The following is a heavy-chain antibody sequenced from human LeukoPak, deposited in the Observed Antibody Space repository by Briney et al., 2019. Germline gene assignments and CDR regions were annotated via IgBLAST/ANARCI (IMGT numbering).Heavy chain of an antibody. CDR3: ARLLERLSGFDFDY. Sequence: SETLSLTCTVSGGSISSSSYYRGWIRQPPGKGLEWIGSIYYSGSTYYNSSLKSRVTISVDTSKNQFSQKLSSVTAADTAVYYCARLLERLSGFDFDYWGQGTLVTVSS. D-gene: IGHD1-1*01. CDR1: GGSISSSSYY. J-gene: IGHJ4*02. V-gene: IGHV4-39*01. CDR2: IYYSGST.